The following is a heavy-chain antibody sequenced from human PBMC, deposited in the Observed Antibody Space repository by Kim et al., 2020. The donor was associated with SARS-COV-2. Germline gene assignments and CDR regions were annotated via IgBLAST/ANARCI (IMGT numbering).Heavy chain of an antibody. CDR3: ARDYPLRYFEYYYYYGMDV. CDR2: IYSGGST. V-gene: IGHV3-53*01. Sequence: GGSLRLSCAASGFTVSSNYMSWVRQAPGKGLEWVSVIYSGGSTYYADSVKGRFTISRDNSKNTLYLQMNSLRAEDTAVYYCARDYPLRYFEYYYYYGMDVWGQGTTVTVSS. CDR1: GFTVSSNY. J-gene: IGHJ6*02. D-gene: IGHD3-9*01.